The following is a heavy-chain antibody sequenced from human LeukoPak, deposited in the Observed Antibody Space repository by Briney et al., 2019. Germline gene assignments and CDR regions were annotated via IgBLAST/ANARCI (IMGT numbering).Heavy chain of an antibody. J-gene: IGHJ4*02. Sequence: GGSLRLSCAASGFTFGSYGMHWVRQAPGKGLEWMAVISYDGSNKYYADSVKGRFTISRDNSKNTLYLQMNSLRAEDTAVYYCAKGGEYDSSGYIDYWGQGTLVIVSS. D-gene: IGHD3-22*01. CDR1: GFTFGSYG. V-gene: IGHV3-30*18. CDR2: ISYDGSNK. CDR3: AKGGEYDSSGYIDY.